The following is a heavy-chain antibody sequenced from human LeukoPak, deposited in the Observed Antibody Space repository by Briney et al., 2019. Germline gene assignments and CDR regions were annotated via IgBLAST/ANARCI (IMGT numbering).Heavy chain of an antibody. D-gene: IGHD5-12*01. Sequence: GASGKVSCRASTYTFTRYGISWVRQAPGQGLEWMGWISGYNGNTNYAQKFLGRVSMTADTATSTAYMELRSLTSDDTAMYYCARSGRGTYYYFDLWGQGTLVTVSS. CDR2: ISGYNGNT. V-gene: IGHV1-18*01. CDR3: ARSGRGTYYYFDL. J-gene: IGHJ4*02. CDR1: TYTFTRYG.